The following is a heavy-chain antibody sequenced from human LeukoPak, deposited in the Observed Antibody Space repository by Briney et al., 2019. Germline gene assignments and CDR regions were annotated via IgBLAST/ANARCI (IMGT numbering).Heavy chain of an antibody. CDR1: GYTFTSYD. J-gene: IGHJ6*03. CDR2: MNPNSGNT. D-gene: IGHD6-13*01. Sequence: GASVKVSCKASGYTFTSYDINWVRQATGQGLEWMGWMNPNSGNTGYAQKFQGRVTMTRNTSISTAYMELSSLRSEDTAVYYCARGQGYSSSWYPSNHYYYMDVWGKGTTVTVSS. V-gene: IGHV1-8*01. CDR3: ARGQGYSSSWYPSNHYYYMDV.